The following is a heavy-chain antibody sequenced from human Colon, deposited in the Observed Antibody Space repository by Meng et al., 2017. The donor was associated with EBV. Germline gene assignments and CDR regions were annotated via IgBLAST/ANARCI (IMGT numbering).Heavy chain of an antibody. Sequence: QVQLQESGPGLVKPSQTLSLTCTVSGGSISSGTYYWGWIRQPPGKGLEWIGEIYHSGGTNYNPSLRGRVTISLDKSKNQFSLTLRSVTAADTAVYYCARDPYATGWAGWGPGTLVTVSS. CDR3: ARDPYATGWAG. D-gene: IGHD6-19*01. J-gene: IGHJ4*02. CDR2: IYHSGGT. CDR1: GGSISSGTYY. V-gene: IGHV4-39*07.